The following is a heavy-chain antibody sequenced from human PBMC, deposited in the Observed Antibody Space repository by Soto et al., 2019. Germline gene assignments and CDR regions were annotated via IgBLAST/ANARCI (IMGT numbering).Heavy chain of an antibody. D-gene: IGHD6-19*01. CDR3: AKDQFRIAVAGGADYGMDV. CDR2: ISYDGSNK. V-gene: IGHV3-30*18. CDR1: GFTFSSYG. Sequence: GGSLRLSCAASGFTFSSYGMHWVRQAPGKGLEWVAVISYDGSNKYYADSVKGRFTISRDNSKNTLYLQMNSLRAEDTAVYYCAKDQFRIAVAGGADYGMDVWGQGTTVTVSS. J-gene: IGHJ6*02.